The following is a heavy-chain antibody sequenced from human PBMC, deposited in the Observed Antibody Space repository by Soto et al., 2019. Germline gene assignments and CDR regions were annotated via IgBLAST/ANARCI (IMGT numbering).Heavy chain of an antibody. D-gene: IGHD2-15*01. CDR1: GFTFSSYA. CDR2: ISYDGSNK. J-gene: IGHJ6*02. CDR3: ARDRGSTRYYYYGMDV. Sequence: QVQLVESGGGVVQPGRSLRLSCAASGFTFSSYAMHWVRQAPGKGLEWVAVISYDGSNKYYADSVKGRFTISRDNSKNTLYLQMNSLRAEDTAVYYCARDRGSTRYYYYGMDVWGQGTTVTVSS. V-gene: IGHV3-30-3*01.